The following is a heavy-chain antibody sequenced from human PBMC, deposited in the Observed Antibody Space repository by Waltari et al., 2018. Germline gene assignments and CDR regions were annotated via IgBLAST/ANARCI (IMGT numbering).Heavy chain of an antibody. V-gene: IGHV5-10-1*03. CDR3: ARQNEGVIAVAGTGNWFDP. J-gene: IGHJ5*02. Sequence: EVQLVQSGAEVKKPGESLRISCKGSGYTFTSYWISWARQMPGKRLEWMGRIDPSDSYTNYSPSFQGHVTISADKSISTAYLQWSSLKASDTAMYYCARQNEGVIAVAGTGNWFDPWGQGTLVTVSS. CDR1: GYTFTSYW. D-gene: IGHD6-19*01. CDR2: IDPSDSYT.